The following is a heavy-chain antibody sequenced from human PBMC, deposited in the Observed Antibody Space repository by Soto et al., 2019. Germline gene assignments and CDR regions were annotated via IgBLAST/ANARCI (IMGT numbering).Heavy chain of an antibody. V-gene: IGHV1-69*02. CDR2: IIPILDVA. D-gene: IGHD3-10*01. CDR3: AQMWFGELWHGMDV. CDR1: GGDFISYT. J-gene: IGHJ6*02. Sequence: QLVQSGAEVKRPGSSVKVSCKASGGDFISYTISWVRQVPGQGLEWMGRIIPILDVAKNAQKFQGRVAITADKATSTGYMELRSLRSDDTAVYYCAQMWFGELWHGMDVWGQGTTITVSS.